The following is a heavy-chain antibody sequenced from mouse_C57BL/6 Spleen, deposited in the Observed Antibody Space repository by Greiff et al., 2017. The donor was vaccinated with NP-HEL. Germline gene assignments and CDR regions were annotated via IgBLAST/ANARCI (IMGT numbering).Heavy chain of an antibody. CDR1: GYAFSSSW. J-gene: IGHJ2*01. Sequence: QVQLQQSGPELVKPGASVKISCKASGYAFSSSWMNWVKQRPGKGLEWIGRIYPGDGDTNYNGKFKGKATLTADKSSSTAYMQLSSLTSEDSAVYFCARGETTTRGFDYWGQGTTLTVSS. CDR3: ARGETTTRGFDY. D-gene: IGHD1-1*01. CDR2: IYPGDGDT. V-gene: IGHV1-82*01.